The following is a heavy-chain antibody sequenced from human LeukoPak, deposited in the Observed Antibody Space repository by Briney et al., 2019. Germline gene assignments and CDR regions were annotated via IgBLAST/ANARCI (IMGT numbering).Heavy chain of an antibody. V-gene: IGHV4-34*01. D-gene: IGHD6-19*01. Sequence: PSETLSLTCAVYGGSFSGYYWSWIRQPPGKGLEWIGEINHSGSTNYNPSLKSRVTISVDTSKNQFSLKLSSVTAADTAVYYCARDESYSSGWHYWGQGTLVTVSS. J-gene: IGHJ4*02. CDR1: GGSFSGYY. CDR2: INHSGST. CDR3: ARDESYSSGWHY.